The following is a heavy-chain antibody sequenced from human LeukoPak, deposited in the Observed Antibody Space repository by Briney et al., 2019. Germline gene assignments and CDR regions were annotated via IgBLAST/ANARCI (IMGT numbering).Heavy chain of an antibody. CDR2: TYYRSQWYY. J-gene: IGHJ4*02. CDR1: GDXVSSNIAT. CDR3: ARERSSWYYLDY. Sequence: SQTLSLTCVLSGDXVSSNIATWNWIRQSPSRGLEWLGRTYYRSQWYYDYAVSVRSRITINPDTSKNQFSLQLSSVTPEDTAVYFCARERSSWYYLDYWGQGMLVTVSS. D-gene: IGHD6-13*01. V-gene: IGHV6-1*01.